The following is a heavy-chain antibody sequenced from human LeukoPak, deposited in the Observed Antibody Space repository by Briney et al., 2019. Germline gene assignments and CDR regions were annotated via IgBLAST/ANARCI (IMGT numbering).Heavy chain of an antibody. CDR1: GFTFSSYE. CDR2: ISSSDSTM. V-gene: IGHV3-48*03. CDR3: ARVGGGNSPPVDY. Sequence: PGGSLRLSCAASGFTFSSYEMNWVRQAPGKGLEWVSYISSSDSTMYHADSVKGRFTISRDNAKNSLYLQMNSLRAEDTAVYYCARVGGGNSPPVDYWGQGTLVTVSS. J-gene: IGHJ4*02. D-gene: IGHD4-23*01.